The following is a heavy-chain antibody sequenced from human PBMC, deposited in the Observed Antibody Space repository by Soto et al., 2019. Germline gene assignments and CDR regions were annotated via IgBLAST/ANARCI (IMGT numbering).Heavy chain of an antibody. Sequence: GGSLRLSCAASGFTFSSYSMNWVRQAPGKGLEWVSYISSSSSTIYYADSVKGRFTISRDNAKNSLYLQMNSLRAEDTAVYYCARERMTTVHWGNFDYWGQGTLVTVSS. CDR3: ARERMTTVHWGNFDY. V-gene: IGHV3-48*01. CDR2: ISSSSSTI. D-gene: IGHD4-17*01. CDR1: GFTFSSYS. J-gene: IGHJ4*02.